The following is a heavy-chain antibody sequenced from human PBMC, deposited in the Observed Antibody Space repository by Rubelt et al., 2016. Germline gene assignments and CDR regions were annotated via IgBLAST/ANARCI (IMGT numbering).Heavy chain of an antibody. J-gene: IGHJ6*02. V-gene: IGHV3-23*01. Sequence: PGGSLRLSCAASGFTFSSYAMSWVRQAPGKGQEWVSAISGSGGSTYYADSVKGRFTISRDNSKNTLYLQMNSLRAEDTAVYYCAKDTARIAAAGNYYYGMDVWGQGTTVTVSS. CDR1: GFTFSSYA. CDR3: AKDTARIAAAGNYYYGMDV. CDR2: ISGSGGST. D-gene: IGHD6-13*01.